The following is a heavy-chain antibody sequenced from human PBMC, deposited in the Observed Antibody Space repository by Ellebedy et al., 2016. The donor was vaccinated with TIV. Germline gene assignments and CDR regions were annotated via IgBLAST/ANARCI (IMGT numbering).Heavy chain of an antibody. V-gene: IGHV1-69*13. Sequence: SVKVSCKASGGTFSSHGITWVRQAPGQGLEWMGVINPVSGIPNYAHKIQGRVTITADESTSTAYMELSSLKSEDTAVYYCARPAVLGTRGSLGYWGQGTLVTVSS. CDR3: ARPAVLGTRGSLGY. D-gene: IGHD2-8*02. CDR1: GGTFSSHG. CDR2: INPVSGIP. J-gene: IGHJ4*02.